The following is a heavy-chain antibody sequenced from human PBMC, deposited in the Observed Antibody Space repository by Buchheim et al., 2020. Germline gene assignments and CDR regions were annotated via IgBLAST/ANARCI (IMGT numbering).Heavy chain of an antibody. Sequence: QVQLVESGGGVVQPGRSLRLSCAASGFTFSSYAMHWVRQAPGKGLEWVAVISYDGSNKYYADSVKGRFTISRDNSKNTLYPQMNSLRAEDTAVYYCARDLVVVPAANYYYYGMDVWGQGTT. J-gene: IGHJ6*02. D-gene: IGHD2-2*01. CDR1: GFTFSSYA. V-gene: IGHV3-30*04. CDR2: ISYDGSNK. CDR3: ARDLVVVPAANYYYYGMDV.